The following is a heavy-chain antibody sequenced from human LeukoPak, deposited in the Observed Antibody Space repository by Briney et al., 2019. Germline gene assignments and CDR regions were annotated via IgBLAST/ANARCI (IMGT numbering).Heavy chain of an antibody. V-gene: IGHV3-23*01. J-gene: IGHJ4*02. D-gene: IGHD3-3*01. CDR1: GFTFSSYA. CDR3: AKDPGPTYYDFWSGYIDY. Sequence: GGSLRLSCAATGFTFSSYAMSWVRQAPGKGLEWVSAISGSGGSTYYVDSVKGRFTISRDNSKNTLYLQMNSLRAEDTAVYYCAKDPGPTYYDFWSGYIDYWGQGTLVTVSS. CDR2: ISGSGGST.